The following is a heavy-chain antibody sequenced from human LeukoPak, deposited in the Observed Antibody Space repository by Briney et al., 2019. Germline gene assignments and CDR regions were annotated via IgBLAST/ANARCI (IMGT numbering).Heavy chain of an antibody. D-gene: IGHD6-13*01. CDR2: IKQDGNEI. CDR3: LRGLAAAGT. Sequence: GGSLRLSCAASGFTFSNYWMAWARQAPGKGLEWVANIKQDGNEINYVDSVKGRFTISRDNAKNSLYLQMNSLRVDDTAVYYCLRGLAAAGTWGQGTLVTVSS. V-gene: IGHV3-7*01. CDR1: GFTFSNYW. J-gene: IGHJ4*02.